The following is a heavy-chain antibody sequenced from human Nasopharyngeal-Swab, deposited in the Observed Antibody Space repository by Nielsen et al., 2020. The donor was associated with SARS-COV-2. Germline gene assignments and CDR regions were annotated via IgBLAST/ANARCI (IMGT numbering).Heavy chain of an antibody. D-gene: IGHD3-3*01. Sequence: WIRQPPGKGLEWVSYISSSSSYIYYADSVKGRFTISRDNAKNSLYLQMNSLRAEDTAIYYCARDGLDYDFWSVYFMDVWGQGTTVTVSS. J-gene: IGHJ6*02. CDR3: ARDGLDYDFWSVYFMDV. CDR2: ISSSSSYI. V-gene: IGHV3-21*05.